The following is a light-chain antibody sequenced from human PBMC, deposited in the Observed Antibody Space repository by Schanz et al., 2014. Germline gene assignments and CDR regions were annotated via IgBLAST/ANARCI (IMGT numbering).Light chain of an antibody. V-gene: IGLV2-8*01. J-gene: IGLJ1*01. CDR1: SSDVGGYNY. CDR2: EVS. Sequence: QSALTQPPSASGSPGQSVTISCTGTSSDVGGYNYVSWYQQHPGKAPKVMIYEVSKRPSGVPDRFSGSKSGNTASLTVSGLQAEDEADYYCSSYTSSSTPIYVFGTGTKLTVL. CDR3: SSYTSSSTPIYV.